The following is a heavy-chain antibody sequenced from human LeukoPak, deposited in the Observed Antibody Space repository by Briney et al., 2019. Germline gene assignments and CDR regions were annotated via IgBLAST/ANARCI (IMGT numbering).Heavy chain of an antibody. V-gene: IGHV4-59*08. J-gene: IGHJ4*02. D-gene: IGHD1-1*01. CDR3: ARHTSMAHFDY. CDR2: IYYSGNT. CDR1: GDSISSYY. Sequence: PSETLSLTCNVSGDSISSYYWSWIRQPPGKGLEWIGYIYYSGNTNYDPSLKSRVTMSVHTSKNQFSLKPSSVTAADTAVYYCARHTSMAHFDYWGQGTLVTVSS.